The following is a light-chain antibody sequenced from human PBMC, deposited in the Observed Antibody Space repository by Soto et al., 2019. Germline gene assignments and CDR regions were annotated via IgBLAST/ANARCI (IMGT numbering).Light chain of an antibody. CDR3: AAWDDSLSGFVV. J-gene: IGLJ2*01. V-gene: IGLV1-47*01. CDR1: SSNIGSNY. CDR2: RNS. Sequence: QSVLTQPPSASGTPGQRVTISCSGSSSNIGSNYVFWYQQLPGTAPKVLMYRNSQRPSGVPDRCTGSKSGTSASLAISGLRSEDEADYYCAAWDDSLSGFVVFGGVTKLTVL.